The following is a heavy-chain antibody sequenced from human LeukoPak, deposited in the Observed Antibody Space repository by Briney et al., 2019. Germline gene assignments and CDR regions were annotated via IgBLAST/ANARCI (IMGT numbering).Heavy chain of an antibody. J-gene: IGHJ4*02. CDR3: AKEPYYDFWSGYYYFDY. D-gene: IGHD3-3*01. CDR2: ISYDGSNK. V-gene: IGHV3-30-3*01. CDR1: GFTFSSYA. Sequence: PGGSLRLSCAASGFTFSSYAMHWVRQAPGKGLEWVAVISYDGSNKYYADSVKGRFTISRDNSKNTLYLQMNSPRAEDTAVYYCAKEPYYDFWSGYYYFDYWGQGTLVTVSS.